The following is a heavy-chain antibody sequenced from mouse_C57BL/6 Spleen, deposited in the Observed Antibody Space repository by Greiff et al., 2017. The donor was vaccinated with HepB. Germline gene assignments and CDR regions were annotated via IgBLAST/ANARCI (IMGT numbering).Heavy chain of an antibody. J-gene: IGHJ2*01. CDR1: GYTFTSYW. V-gene: IGHV1-64*01. D-gene: IGHD2-4*01. CDR2: IHPNSGST. Sequence: QVHVKQPGAELVKPGASVKLSCKASGYTFTSYWMHWVKQRPGQGLEWIGMIHPNSGSTNYNEKFKSKATLTVDKSSSTAYMQLSSLTSEDSAVYYCARWDDYDSFDYWGQGTTLTVSS. CDR3: ARWDDYDSFDY.